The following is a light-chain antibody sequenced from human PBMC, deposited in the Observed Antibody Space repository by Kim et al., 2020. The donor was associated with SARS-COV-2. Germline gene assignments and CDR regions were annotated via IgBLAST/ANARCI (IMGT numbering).Light chain of an antibody. V-gene: IGKV3-15*01. Sequence: SVSRGERVTLSCRARQSVSSSLAWYQQKPGQAPRLLIYGASTRATGIPARFSGSGSGTEFTLTISSLQSEDFAVYYCQQYNNWWTFGQGTKVDIK. CDR1: QSVSSS. CDR2: GAS. CDR3: QQYNNWWT. J-gene: IGKJ1*01.